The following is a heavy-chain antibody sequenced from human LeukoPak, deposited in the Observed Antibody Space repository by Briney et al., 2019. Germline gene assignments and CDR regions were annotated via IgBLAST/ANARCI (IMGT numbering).Heavy chain of an antibody. CDR3: ATQATSGWHFF. D-gene: IGHD6-19*01. J-gene: IGHJ4*02. CDR1: GYTFTGYY. CDR2: INPNSGGT. Sequence: GASVKVSCKASGYTFTGYYMHWVRQAPGQGPEWMGWINPNSGGTNYAQKFQGRVTMTRDTSLSTVYMELSRLRSDDTAVYYCATQATSGWHFFWGQGTLVTVSS. V-gene: IGHV1-2*02.